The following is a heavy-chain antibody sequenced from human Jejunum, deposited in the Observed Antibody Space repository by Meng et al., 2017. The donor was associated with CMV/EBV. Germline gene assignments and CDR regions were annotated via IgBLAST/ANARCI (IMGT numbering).Heavy chain of an antibody. CDR3: ARDLYYGDPAAFDI. V-gene: IGHV3-48*03. Sequence: GFTFSSYEMTWVRQAPGKGLEWVSYISSSGSNIYYADSVKGRFNISRDNAKNSLYLQMTSLRAEDTAVYYCARDLYYGDPAAFDIWGQGTLVTVSS. CDR2: ISSSGSNI. J-gene: IGHJ3*02. CDR1: GFTFSSYE. D-gene: IGHD4-17*01.